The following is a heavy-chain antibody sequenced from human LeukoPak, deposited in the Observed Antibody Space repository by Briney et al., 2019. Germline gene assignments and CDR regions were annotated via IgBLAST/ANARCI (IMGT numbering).Heavy chain of an antibody. V-gene: IGHV3-74*01. CDR1: GFTFSSYW. Sequence: PGGSLGLSCAASGFTFSSYWMHWVRQAPGKGLVWVSRINSDGTTTYADSVKGRFTISRDNAKNTLYLQMNRLRAEDTALYYCASAYYYRLPDWGQGTLVTVSS. CDR2: INSDGTT. J-gene: IGHJ4*02. D-gene: IGHD3-10*01. CDR3: ASAYYYRLPD.